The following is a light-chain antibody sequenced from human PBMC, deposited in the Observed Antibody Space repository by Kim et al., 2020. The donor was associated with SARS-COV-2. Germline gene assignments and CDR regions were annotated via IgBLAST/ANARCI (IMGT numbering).Light chain of an antibody. J-gene: IGKJ5*01. V-gene: IGKV1-17*01. CDR3: LQHSTYPNT. CDR1: QDIRND. Sequence: SASVGNRVTSTCRASQDIRNDLGWYQQNPGRATKRMIDGASSLQSGVPSRFSGSGSGTEFTLTISSVQPEDFATYCCLQHSTYPNTFGQGTRRRLN. CDR2: GAS.